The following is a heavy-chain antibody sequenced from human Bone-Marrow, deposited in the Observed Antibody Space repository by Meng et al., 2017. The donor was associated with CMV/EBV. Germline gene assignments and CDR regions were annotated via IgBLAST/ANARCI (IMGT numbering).Heavy chain of an antibody. Sequence: SLKISCAASGFTFTDYFMTWVRQAPGKGLEWVSGISWNSGSIGYADSVKGRFTISRDNAKNSLYLQMNSLRAEDTALYYCAKEACSSTSCPYYYYGMDVWGQGTTVTVSS. CDR3: AKEACSSTSCPYYYYGMDV. CDR2: ISWNSGSI. CDR1: GFTFTDYF. D-gene: IGHD2-2*01. J-gene: IGHJ6*02. V-gene: IGHV3-9*01.